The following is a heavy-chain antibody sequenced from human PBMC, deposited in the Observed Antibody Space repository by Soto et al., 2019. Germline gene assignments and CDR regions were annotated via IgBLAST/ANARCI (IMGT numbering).Heavy chain of an antibody. CDR2: IYWDDDK. CDR3: AHRPYLYCSGGSCYSGGFDY. CDR1: GFSLSTSGVG. J-gene: IGHJ4*02. D-gene: IGHD2-15*01. Sequence: QITLKESGPTLVKPTQTLTLTCTFSGFSLSTSGVGVGWIRQPPGKALEWLALIYWDDDKRYSPSLKSRLTITNHTSKNQVVLTITNMDPVDTATYYCAHRPYLYCSGGSCYSGGFDYWGQGTLVTVSS. V-gene: IGHV2-5*02.